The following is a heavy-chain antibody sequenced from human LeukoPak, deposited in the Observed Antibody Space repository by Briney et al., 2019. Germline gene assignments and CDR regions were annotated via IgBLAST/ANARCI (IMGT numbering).Heavy chain of an antibody. CDR1: GFKFSSYW. CDR2: INTNGDSA. J-gene: IGHJ4*01. Sequence: GGSLRLSCAVSGFKFSSYWMNLVRQVPGKGLMWVAHINTNGDSANYADSVKGRFTISRDNAKSTLSLQMNSLRAEDTAIYYCVRDNAYTFDYWGQGTLVTVSS. CDR3: VRDNAYTFDY. V-gene: IGHV3-74*01. D-gene: IGHD5-24*01.